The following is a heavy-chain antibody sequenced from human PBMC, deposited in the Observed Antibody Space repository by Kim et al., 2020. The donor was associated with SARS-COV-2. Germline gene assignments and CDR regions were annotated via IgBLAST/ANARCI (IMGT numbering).Heavy chain of an antibody. D-gene: IGHD3-22*01. V-gene: IGHV4-31*02. CDR2: VYYSGST. J-gene: IGHJ5*02. CDR3: ARDPGQRYYDSSGYPMAWFDP. Sequence: KGLGWIGYVYYSGSTYYNPSLKSRVTISVDTSKNQFSLKLSSVTAADTAVYYCARDPGQRYYDSSGYPMAWFDPWGQGTLVTVSS.